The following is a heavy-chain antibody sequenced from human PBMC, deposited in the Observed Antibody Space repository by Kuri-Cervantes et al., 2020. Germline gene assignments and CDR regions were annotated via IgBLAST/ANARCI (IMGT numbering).Heavy chain of an antibody. Sequence: GGSLRLSCAASGFTFDNYAMHWVRQAPGKGLEWVSGISWNSGSIDYADSVKGRFTISRDNAKTTLYLQMNSLRAEDTALYYCAKDISYVCSSPSPYAFYIWGQGTMVTVSS. V-gene: IGHV3-9*01. CDR3: AKDISYVCSSPSPYAFYI. CDR2: ISWNSGSI. CDR1: GFTFDNYA. J-gene: IGHJ3*02. D-gene: IGHD2-2*01.